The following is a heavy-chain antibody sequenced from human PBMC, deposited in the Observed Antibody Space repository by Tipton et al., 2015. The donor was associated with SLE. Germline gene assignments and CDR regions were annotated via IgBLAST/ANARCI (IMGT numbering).Heavy chain of an antibody. Sequence: TLSLTCAVYGGSFSGYYWSWIRQSPGKGLEWIGEINHSGSTNYNPSLKSRVTISVDTSKNQFSLKLTSVTAADTAVYYCARVRVLYGMDVWGQGTTVTVSS. CDR3: ARVRVLYGMDV. CDR2: INHSGST. CDR1: GGSFSGYY. V-gene: IGHV4-34*01. D-gene: IGHD3-10*01. J-gene: IGHJ6*02.